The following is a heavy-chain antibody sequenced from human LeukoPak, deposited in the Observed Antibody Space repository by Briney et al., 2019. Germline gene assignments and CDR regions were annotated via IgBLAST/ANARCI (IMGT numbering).Heavy chain of an antibody. J-gene: IGHJ3*02. Sequence: GASVKVSCKVSGYTLTELSMHWVRQAPGKGLEWMGGFDPEDGETIYAQKFQGRVTMTEDTSTDTAYMELSSLRSEDTAVYYCATVLSIAVAGSDAFDIWGQGTMVTVPS. CDR1: GYTLTELS. V-gene: IGHV1-24*01. D-gene: IGHD6-19*01. CDR2: FDPEDGET. CDR3: ATVLSIAVAGSDAFDI.